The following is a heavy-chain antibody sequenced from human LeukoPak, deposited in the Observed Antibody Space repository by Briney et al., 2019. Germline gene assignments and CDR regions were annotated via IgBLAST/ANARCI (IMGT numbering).Heavy chain of an antibody. D-gene: IGHD3-3*01. CDR2: INPSDGGT. CDR3: ARDLSSYDFWSGYHTRPKYYYYMDV. J-gene: IGHJ6*03. Sequence: ASVNVSCKASGYTFTTYYIHWVRQAPGQGLEWMGIINPSDGGTTYAQKFQGRVTMSRDMSTSTVCMGLSSLRSGDTAVYYCARDLSSYDFWSGYHTRPKYYYYMDVWGKGTTVTVSS. V-gene: IGHV1-46*01. CDR1: GYTFTTYY.